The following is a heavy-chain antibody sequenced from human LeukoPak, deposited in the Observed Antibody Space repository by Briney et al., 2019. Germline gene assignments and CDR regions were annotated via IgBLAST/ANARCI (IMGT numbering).Heavy chain of an antibody. Sequence: SETLSLTCTVSGGSISYYYWSWIRQPPGKGLEWIGYIYYSGTTNYNPSLKSRVTTSVDTSKNRFSLKLSSVTAADTAVYYCARAFMITFGGVIVWGQGTLVTVSS. V-gene: IGHV4-59*08. D-gene: IGHD3-16*02. CDR3: ARAFMITFGGVIV. CDR1: GGSISYYY. CDR2: IYYSGTT. J-gene: IGHJ4*02.